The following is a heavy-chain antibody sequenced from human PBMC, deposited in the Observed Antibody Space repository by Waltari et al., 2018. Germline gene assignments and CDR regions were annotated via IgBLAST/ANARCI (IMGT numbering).Heavy chain of an antibody. D-gene: IGHD2-21*02. CDR3: ARGGGGDWEWFDP. V-gene: IGHV4-59*01. CDR2: IYYTVST. CDR1: GGSISGFQ. J-gene: IGHJ5*02. Sequence: QVQLQESGPSLLKPSETLSLICTVPGGSISGFQWSWVRQPPGKGLDWIGYIYYTVSTNFNPSLKSRVTMSVDTSKNQFSLKLSSVTAADTAFYYCARGGGGDWEWFDPWGQGTLVTVSS.